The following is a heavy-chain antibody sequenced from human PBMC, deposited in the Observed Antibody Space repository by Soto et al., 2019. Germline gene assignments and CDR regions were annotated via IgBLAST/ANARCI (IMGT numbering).Heavy chain of an antibody. Sequence: SVKVSCKASGGTFNNYVINWVRQAPGQGFEWMAGIIPIFGTPNYAQKFQGRVTITADKSTSTAYMELNNLRSEDTAVYYCAGRCDGTNCLAHFDYWGQGTLVTVSS. J-gene: IGHJ4*02. CDR1: GGTFNNYV. CDR2: IIPIFGTP. D-gene: IGHD2-2*01. CDR3: AGRCDGTNCLAHFDY. V-gene: IGHV1-69*06.